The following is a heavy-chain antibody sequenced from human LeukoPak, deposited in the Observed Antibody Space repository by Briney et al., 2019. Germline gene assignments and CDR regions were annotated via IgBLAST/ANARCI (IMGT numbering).Heavy chain of an antibody. CDR1: GYTFTSYY. J-gene: IGHJ3*02. D-gene: IGHD2-21*02. Sequence: AASVKVSCKASGYTFTSYYMHWVRQAPGQGLEWMGIINPSGGSTSYAQKFQGRVTITADESTSTAYMELSSLRSEDTAVYYCATWGVVTADDAFDIWGQGTMVTVSS. CDR3: ATWGVVTADDAFDI. V-gene: IGHV1-46*01. CDR2: INPSGGST.